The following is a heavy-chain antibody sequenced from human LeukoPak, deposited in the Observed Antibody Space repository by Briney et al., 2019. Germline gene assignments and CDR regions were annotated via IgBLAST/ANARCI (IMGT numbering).Heavy chain of an antibody. Sequence: SETLSLTCTVSGDSISSSSYYWGWIRQPPGKGLEWIGSIYYSGSSYNNPSLKSRVTTSVDKSKNQVSLRLTSVTAADTAVYYCARSDSVTPLQLWGQGTLVTVSS. J-gene: IGHJ4*02. CDR3: ARSDSVTPLQL. CDR1: GDSISSSSYY. CDR2: IYYSGSS. V-gene: IGHV4-39*07. D-gene: IGHD1-1*01.